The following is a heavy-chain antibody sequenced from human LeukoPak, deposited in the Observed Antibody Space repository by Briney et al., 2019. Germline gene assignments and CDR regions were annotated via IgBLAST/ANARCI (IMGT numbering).Heavy chain of an antibody. CDR3: ARDSTVTRKIDY. D-gene: IGHD4-17*01. Sequence: PSETLSLTCTVSGGSISSGGYYWSWIRQHPGKGLEWIGYIYYSGSTYYNPSLKSRVTISVDTSKNQFSLKLSSVTAADTAVYYCARDSTVTRKIDYWGQGTLVTVSS. V-gene: IGHV4-31*03. CDR1: GGSISSGGYY. CDR2: IYYSGST. J-gene: IGHJ4*02.